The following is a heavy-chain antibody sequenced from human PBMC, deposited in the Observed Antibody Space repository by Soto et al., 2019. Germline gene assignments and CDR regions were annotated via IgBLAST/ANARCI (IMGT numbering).Heavy chain of an antibody. CDR1: GGTFSTYT. J-gene: IGHJ3*02. CDR3: SIGSWSAETFDI. V-gene: IGHV1-69*02. CDR2: IIPMLAVT. D-gene: IGHD2-2*01. Sequence: QVHLVQSGAEVKKPGSSVKVSCKAAGGTFSTYTLIWVRQAPGQGLEWMGRIIPMLAVTNSAQRFQGRVTLTADKSTRTAFMELTSLRSDDTAVHYCSIGSWSAETFDIWGQGTMVTVSS.